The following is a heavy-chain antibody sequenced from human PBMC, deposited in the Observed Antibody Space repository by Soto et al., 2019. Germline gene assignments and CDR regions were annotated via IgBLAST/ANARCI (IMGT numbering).Heavy chain of an antibody. D-gene: IGHD2-15*01. Sequence: QVQLQPSGPGLVKPSPTLSLTCAISGDSVSSNSPAWNWIRQPPSRGLEWMGRTDYRSKWYNDYEESVKSRIPINPETSKNQFSLQLDSVPPDDTAVAYCARGAYCGGGSCYWWFDPLGQGTLVTVSS. CDR3: ARGAYCGGGSCYWWFDP. CDR2: TDYRSKWYN. V-gene: IGHV6-1*01. CDR1: GDSVSSNSPA. J-gene: IGHJ5*02.